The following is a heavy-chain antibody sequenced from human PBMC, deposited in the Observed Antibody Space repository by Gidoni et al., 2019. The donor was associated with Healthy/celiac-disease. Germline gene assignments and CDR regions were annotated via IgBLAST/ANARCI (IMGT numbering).Heavy chain of an antibody. Sequence: QLQLQESGPGLVTPSETLSLTCTVSGGSISSSSYYWGWIRQPPGKGLEWIGSIYYSGSTYYNPSLKSRVTISVDTSKNQFSLKLSSVTAADTAVYYCARHQQLNDAFDIWGQGTMVTVSS. CDR1: GGSISSSSYY. CDR3: ARHQQLNDAFDI. D-gene: IGHD6-13*01. J-gene: IGHJ3*02. CDR2: IYYSGST. V-gene: IGHV4-39*01.